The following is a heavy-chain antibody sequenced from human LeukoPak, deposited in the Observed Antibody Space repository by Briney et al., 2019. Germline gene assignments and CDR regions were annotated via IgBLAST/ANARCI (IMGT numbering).Heavy chain of an antibody. Sequence: ASVKVSCKASGNAFSNYFIHWVRQAPGQGPEWMGVIDRSGVSTSYAQKFQDRISVSSDMSTSTVYMELSSLTSEDTAVYFCATNSGARDSGNWGQGTLVTVSS. CDR3: ATNSGARDSGN. V-gene: IGHV1-46*01. D-gene: IGHD5-24*01. CDR2: IDRSGVST. J-gene: IGHJ4*02. CDR1: GNAFSNYF.